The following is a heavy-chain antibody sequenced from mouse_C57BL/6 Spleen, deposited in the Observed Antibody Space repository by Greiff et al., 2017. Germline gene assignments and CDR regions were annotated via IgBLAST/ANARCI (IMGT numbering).Heavy chain of an antibody. CDR1: GYAFSSSW. J-gene: IGHJ2*01. CDR3: ARALGFFDY. CDR2: IYPGDGDT. V-gene: IGHV1-82*01. D-gene: IGHD3-2*02. Sequence: QVQLKESGPELVKPGASVKISCKASGYAFSSSWMNWVKQRPGKGLEWIGRIYPGDGDTNYNGKFKGKATLTADKSSSTAYMQLSSLTSEDSAVYFCARALGFFDYWGQGTTLTVSS.